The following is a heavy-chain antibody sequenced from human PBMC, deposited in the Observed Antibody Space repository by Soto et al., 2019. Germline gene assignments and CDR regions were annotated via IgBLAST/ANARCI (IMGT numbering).Heavy chain of an antibody. Sequence: QIQLVQSGGEVKKPGASVRVSCKASGYIFGSYGISWXRQAXXXGXXXXGWISGYNGDTIYAQKYQDRVTMTTDTSTSTGYXELRSXXXDXXAXXXXAXXXXXXXXXXXWFDAWGQGTLVAVSS. V-gene: IGHV1-18*01. CDR3: AXXXXXXXXXXXWFDA. CDR1: GYIFGSYG. J-gene: IGHJ5*02. CDR2: ISGYNGDT.